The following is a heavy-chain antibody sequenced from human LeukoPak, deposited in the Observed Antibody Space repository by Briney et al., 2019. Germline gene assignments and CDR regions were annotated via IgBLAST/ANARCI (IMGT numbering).Heavy chain of an antibody. D-gene: IGHD6-19*01. J-gene: IGHJ4*02. CDR1: GLTFNTYW. CDR2: IKQDGSEK. CDR3: ARVVSSGWYFGYFDY. Sequence: GGSLRLSCAASGLTFNTYWMNWVRQAPGEGLEWVASIKQDGSEKYYVDSVKGRFTISRDNAKNSLFLQMNSLRAEDAAVYYCARVVSSGWYFGYFDYWGQGTLVTVSS. V-gene: IGHV3-7*01.